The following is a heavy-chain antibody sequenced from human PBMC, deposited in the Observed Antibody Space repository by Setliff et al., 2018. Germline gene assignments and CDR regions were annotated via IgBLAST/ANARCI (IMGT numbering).Heavy chain of an antibody. Sequence: SETLSLTCAASGGTFSDYYWTWIRQPPGKGLEWIGEINHSGSTRYNPSLKSRVKISVDTPENQFSLDLTSVTAADAAVYYCVRTDYSDGRYSMDVWGKGTTVTVSS. CDR2: INHSGST. CDR1: GGTFSDYY. CDR3: VRTDYSDGRYSMDV. D-gene: IGHD6-19*01. V-gene: IGHV4-34*01. J-gene: IGHJ6*03.